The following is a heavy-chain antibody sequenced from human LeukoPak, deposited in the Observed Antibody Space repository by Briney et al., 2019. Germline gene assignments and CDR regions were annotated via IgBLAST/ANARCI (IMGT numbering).Heavy chain of an antibody. Sequence: GGSLRLSCAASGFTFSSYAMPWVRQAPGKGLEWVAVISYDGSNKYYADSVKGRFTISRDNSKNTLYLQMNSLRAEDTAVYYCARPGYCSSTSCYTDTIFSDFFDSWGQGTLVTVSS. D-gene: IGHD2-2*02. CDR3: ARPGYCSSTSCYTDTIFSDFFDS. J-gene: IGHJ4*02. CDR1: GFTFSSYA. V-gene: IGHV3-30-3*01. CDR2: ISYDGSNK.